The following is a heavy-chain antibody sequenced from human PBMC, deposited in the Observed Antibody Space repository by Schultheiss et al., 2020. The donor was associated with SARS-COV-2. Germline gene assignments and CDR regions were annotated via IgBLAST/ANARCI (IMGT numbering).Heavy chain of an antibody. V-gene: IGHV4-59*08. J-gene: IGHJ4*02. CDR2: MYYSVNT. Sequence: GSLSLTCTVSGASISSYYWSWIRQPPGKGLEWIGYMYYSVNTWYNPSLKSRVTISGDTSKNQFSLTLSSVTAADTAVYYCARRRQDTSAYSFFDSWGQGTLVTVSS. D-gene: IGHD4-11*01. CDR3: ARRRQDTSAYSFFDS. CDR1: GASISSYY.